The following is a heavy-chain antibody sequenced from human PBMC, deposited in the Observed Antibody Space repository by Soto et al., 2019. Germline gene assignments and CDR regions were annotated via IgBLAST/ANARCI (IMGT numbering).Heavy chain of an antibody. J-gene: IGHJ4*02. CDR2: ISYDGSNK. CDR1: GFTFSSHG. Sequence: GGSLRLSCAASGFTFSSHGMFWVRQAPGKGLEWVALISYDGSNKYYADSVKGRFTISRDNSKNTLYLQMNSLRVEDMAVYYCAKGSSGTYYTDFDYWGQGTLVTVSS. D-gene: IGHD1-26*01. V-gene: IGHV3-30*18. CDR3: AKGSSGTYYTDFDY.